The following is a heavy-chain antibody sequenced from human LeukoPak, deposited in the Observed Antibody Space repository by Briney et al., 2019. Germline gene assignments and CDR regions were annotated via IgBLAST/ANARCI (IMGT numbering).Heavy chain of an antibody. CDR1: GGSISSGGFY. Sequence: SETLSLTCTVSGGSISSGGFYWSWIRQHPGKGLEWIGYIFYSGSTYYNPSLKSRITISVDTSKNQFSLKLSSVTAADTAVYYCARGRDYYDSSGCFFDYWGQGTLVTVS. V-gene: IGHV4-31*03. CDR2: IFYSGST. D-gene: IGHD3-22*01. J-gene: IGHJ4*02. CDR3: ARGRDYYDSSGCFFDY.